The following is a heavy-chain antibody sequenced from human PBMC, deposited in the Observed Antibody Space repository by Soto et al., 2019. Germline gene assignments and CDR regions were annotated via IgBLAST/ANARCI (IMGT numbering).Heavy chain of an antibody. CDR1: RVTFGHYP. CDR2: ISDTSIDT. J-gene: IGHJ5*02. V-gene: IGHV3-23*01. Sequence: PGGYLSHSCLASRVTFGHYPMNWVRQAPGKGLEWVSGISDTSIDTYYADSVKGRFTISRDNSQSMLFLHMSSLRAEDTALYYCEKTAATPFGVFGGDRWGQGSLVIVCS. D-gene: IGHD3-16*01. CDR3: EKTAATPFGVFGGDR.